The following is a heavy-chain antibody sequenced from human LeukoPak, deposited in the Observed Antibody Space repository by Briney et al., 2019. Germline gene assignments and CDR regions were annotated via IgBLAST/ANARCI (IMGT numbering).Heavy chain of an antibody. D-gene: IGHD3-16*02. CDR3: ARIGSYYDYVWGSYRLFDY. V-gene: IGHV4-34*01. CDR2: INHSGST. CDR1: GGSFSGYY. Sequence: PSETLSLTCAVYGGSFSGYYWSWIRQPPGKGLEWIGEINHSGSTNYNSSLKSRVTISVDTSKNQFSLKLSSVTAADTAVYYCARIGSYYDYVWGSYRLFDYWGQGTLVTVSS. J-gene: IGHJ4*02.